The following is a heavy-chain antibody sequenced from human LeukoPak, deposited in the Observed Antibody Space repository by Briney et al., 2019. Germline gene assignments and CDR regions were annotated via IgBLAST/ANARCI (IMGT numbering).Heavy chain of an antibody. CDR3: ARVGSDYGSGSYYPHYYFDY. D-gene: IGHD3-10*01. Sequence: ASVKGSCKASGYTFTGYYIHWVREAPGQGLEWMGWINPNSGGTNYAQKFQGRVTMTRDTSISTAYMELSRLRSDDTAVYYCARVGSDYGSGSYYPHYYFDYWGQGTLVTVSS. CDR2: INPNSGGT. V-gene: IGHV1-2*02. CDR1: GYTFTGYY. J-gene: IGHJ4*02.